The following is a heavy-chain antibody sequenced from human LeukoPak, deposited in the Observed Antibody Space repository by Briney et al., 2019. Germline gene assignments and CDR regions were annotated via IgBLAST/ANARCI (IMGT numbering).Heavy chain of an antibody. V-gene: IGHV3-74*01. CDR3: ARVLGAPTVTTIHDAFDI. CDR1: GFTFTRYW. CDR2: INTDGSST. Sequence: GGSLRLSCAASGFTFTRYWMHWVRQAPGKGLVWVSRINTDGSSTAYADSVKGRFTISRDNAKNSLYLQMNSLRAEDTAVYYCARVLGAPTVTTIHDAFDIWGQGTMVTVSS. J-gene: IGHJ3*02. D-gene: IGHD4-11*01.